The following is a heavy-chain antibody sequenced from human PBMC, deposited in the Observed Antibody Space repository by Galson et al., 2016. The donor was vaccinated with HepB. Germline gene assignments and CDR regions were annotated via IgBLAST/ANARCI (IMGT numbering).Heavy chain of an antibody. CDR1: GFTFSNYW. J-gene: IGHJ6*02. CDR2: VNGDGSST. CDR3: ARGNAMDV. V-gene: IGHV3-74*01. Sequence: SLRLSCAVSGFTFSNYWMQWVRQGPGQGLVWVSRVNGDGSSTTYADSVEGRLTISRDDAQSTLYLQMNSLRAEDTAVYYCARGNAMDVWGQGTTVTVSS.